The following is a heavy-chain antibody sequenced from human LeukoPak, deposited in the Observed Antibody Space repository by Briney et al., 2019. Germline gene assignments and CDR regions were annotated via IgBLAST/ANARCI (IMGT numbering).Heavy chain of an antibody. CDR2: IYHSGST. D-gene: IGHD6-19*01. CDR3: ARLRSGGQVAGVYFDS. J-gene: IGHJ4*02. V-gene: IGHV4-30-2*01. Sequence: PSETLSLTCTVSGGSISSGGYYRSWIPQPPGKGLEWIGYIYHSGSTYYNPSLKSRVTISVDRSKNQFSLKLSSVTAADTAVYYCARLRSGGQVAGVYFDSWGQGTLVTVSS. CDR1: GGSISSGGYY.